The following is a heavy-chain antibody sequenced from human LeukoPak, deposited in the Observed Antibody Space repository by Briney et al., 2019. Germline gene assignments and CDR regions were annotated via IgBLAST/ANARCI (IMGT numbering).Heavy chain of an antibody. CDR3: ARVRGSSGSYEYYHYMDV. Sequence: SETLSLTCTVSGGSISGYYWSWIRQPAGKGLEWIGRIYTSGITNYNPSLKSRVTMSVDTSKNQFSLKLTSVTAADTAVYYCARVRGSSGSYEYYHYMDVWGKGTTVTISS. D-gene: IGHD1-26*01. CDR1: GGSISGYY. CDR2: IYTSGIT. V-gene: IGHV4-4*07. J-gene: IGHJ6*03.